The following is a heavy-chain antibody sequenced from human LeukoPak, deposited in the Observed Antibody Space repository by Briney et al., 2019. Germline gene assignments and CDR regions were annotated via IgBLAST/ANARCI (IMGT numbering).Heavy chain of an antibody. J-gene: IGHJ3*02. CDR2: INPNSGAT. Sequence: ASVKVSCKASGYTFTGYYMHWVRQAPGQGLEWMGWINPNSGATNYVQKFQGRVTMTRDTSVNTAYMELSRLRSDDTAMYHCAVITIFGVVIGGKTFDIWGQGTMVTVSS. D-gene: IGHD3-3*01. CDR3: AVITIFGVVIGGKTFDI. V-gene: IGHV1-2*02. CDR1: GYTFTGYY.